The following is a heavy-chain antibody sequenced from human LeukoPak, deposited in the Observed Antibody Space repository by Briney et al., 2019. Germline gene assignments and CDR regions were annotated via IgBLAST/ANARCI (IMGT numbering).Heavy chain of an antibody. J-gene: IGHJ4*02. V-gene: IGHV4-34*01. Sequence: NSSETLSLTCAVYGGSFSGYYWSWIRQPPGKGLEWIGEINHSGSTNYNPSLKSRVTISVDTSKNQFSLKLSSVTAADTAVYYCARGRKRGAAAGPVFDYWGQGTLATVSS. CDR1: GGSFSGYY. CDR2: INHSGST. CDR3: ARGRKRGAAAGPVFDY. D-gene: IGHD6-13*01.